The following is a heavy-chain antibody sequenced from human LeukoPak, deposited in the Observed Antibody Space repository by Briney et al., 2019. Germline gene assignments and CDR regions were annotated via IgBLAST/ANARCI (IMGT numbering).Heavy chain of an antibody. CDR3: ARAPGAALD. CDR2: INHRGST. D-gene: IGHD2-15*01. Sequence: SETLSLTCAVYGGSFSGYYWSWIRQPPGKGLEWIGEINHRGSTNYNPSLKSRVTVPLDTSKNQFSLKLSSVTAADTAVYYCARAPGAALDWGQGTLVTVSS. CDR1: GGSFSGYY. V-gene: IGHV4-34*01. J-gene: IGHJ4*02.